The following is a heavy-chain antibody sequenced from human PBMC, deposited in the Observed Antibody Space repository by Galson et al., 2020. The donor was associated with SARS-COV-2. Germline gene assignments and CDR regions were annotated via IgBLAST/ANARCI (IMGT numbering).Heavy chain of an antibody. D-gene: IGHD1-20*01. J-gene: IGHJ3*02. CDR1: GGSMSSGSSY. CDR2: IYHSGST. V-gene: IGHV4-31*11. CDR3: ARDLTGYDAFDI. Sequence: SETLSLTCAVSGGSMSSGSSYWSWIRQHPGKGLEWIGYIYHSGSTYYNPSLKSRPTISLDTSKNYFSLNLSSVTAADTAVYYCARDLTGYDAFDIWGQGTMVTVSS.